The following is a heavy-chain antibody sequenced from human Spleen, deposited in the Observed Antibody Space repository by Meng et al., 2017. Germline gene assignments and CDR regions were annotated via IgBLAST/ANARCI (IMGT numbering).Heavy chain of an antibody. J-gene: IGHJ4*02. V-gene: IGHV3-21*04. D-gene: IGHD6-19*01. Sequence: GGSLRLSCAASGFTFSSYSMNWVRQAPGKGLEWVSSISSSSSYIYYADSVKGRFTISRDNSKNTLYLQMNNLRAADTAVYYCEPPIPIPVAVGYWGQGTLVTVSS. CDR2: ISSSSSYI. CDR3: EPPIPIPVAVGY. CDR1: GFTFSSYS.